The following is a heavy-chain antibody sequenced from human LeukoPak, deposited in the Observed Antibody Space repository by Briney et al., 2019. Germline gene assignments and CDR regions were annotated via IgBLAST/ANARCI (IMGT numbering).Heavy chain of an antibody. CDR2: INPNSGGT. V-gene: IGHV1-2*02. Sequence: ASVKVSCKASGYTFTSYYMHWVRQAPGQGLEWMGWINPNSGGTNYAQKFQGRVTMTRDMSISTAYMELSRLRSDDTAVYYCARDHSDRSITIFGVGKTYYFDYWGQGTLVTVSS. J-gene: IGHJ4*02. CDR3: ARDHSDRSITIFGVGKTYYFDY. CDR1: GYTFTSYY. D-gene: IGHD3-3*01.